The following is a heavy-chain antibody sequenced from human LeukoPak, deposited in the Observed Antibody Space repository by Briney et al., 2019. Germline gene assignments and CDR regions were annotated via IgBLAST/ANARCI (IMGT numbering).Heavy chain of an antibody. D-gene: IGHD1-26*01. CDR1: GFAFSNAW. CDR2: IKSKTDCGTT. Sequence: PGVPLRLSCVASGFAFSNAWMSWVRQAPGKGLEWVSHIKSKTDCGTTEYAALVKGRFTISRDDSKNTVYLEMNSLKTEDTALYYCTTAVGSGGFDYWGQGTMVTVSS. J-gene: IGHJ4*02. V-gene: IGHV3-15*01. CDR3: TTAVGSGGFDY.